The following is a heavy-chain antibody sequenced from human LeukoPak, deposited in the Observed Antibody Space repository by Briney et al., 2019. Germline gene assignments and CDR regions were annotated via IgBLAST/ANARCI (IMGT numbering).Heavy chain of an antibody. D-gene: IGHD4/OR15-4a*01. Sequence: SETLSLTCAVYGGSFSSYYWGWIRQPPGKGLEWIGNIYPSGSTYYNPSLNSRLTISLDTSNNQFSLKLSSVTAADTAVYYCARSITNYWFDPWGQGTLVTVSS. CDR3: ARSITNYWFDP. CDR2: IYPSGST. V-gene: IGHV4-34*01. CDR1: GGSFSSYY. J-gene: IGHJ5*02.